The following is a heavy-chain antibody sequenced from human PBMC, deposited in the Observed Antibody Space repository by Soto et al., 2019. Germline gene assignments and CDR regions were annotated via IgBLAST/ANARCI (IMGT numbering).Heavy chain of an antibody. D-gene: IGHD1-26*01. CDR1: GGSFSGYY. J-gene: IGHJ6*02. V-gene: IGHV4-34*01. CDR2: INHSGST. Sequence: LTCAVYGGSFSGYYWSWIRQPPGKGLEWIGEINHSGSTNYNPSLKSRVTISVDTSKNQFSLKLSSVTAADTAVYYCARGNGRYTTVVVYYGMDVWGQGTTVTVSS. CDR3: ARGNGRYTTVVVYYGMDV.